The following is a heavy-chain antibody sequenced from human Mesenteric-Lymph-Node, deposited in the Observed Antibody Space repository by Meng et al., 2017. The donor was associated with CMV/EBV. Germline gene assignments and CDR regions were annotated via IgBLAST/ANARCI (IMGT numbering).Heavy chain of an antibody. J-gene: IGHJ4*02. V-gene: IGHV4-39*01. CDR2: IYYSGST. CDR3: ARQEVGAWPPHFDY. Sequence: SETLSLTCTVSGGSISSSSYYWGWIRQPPGKGLEWIGSIYYSGSTYYNPSLKSRVTISVDTSKNQFSLKLSSVTAADTAVYYCARQEVGAWPPHFDYWGQGTLVTVSS. D-gene: IGHD1-26*01. CDR1: GGSISSSSYY.